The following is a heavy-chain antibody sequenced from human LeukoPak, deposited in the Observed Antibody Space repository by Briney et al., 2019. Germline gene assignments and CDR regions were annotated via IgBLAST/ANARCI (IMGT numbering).Heavy chain of an antibody. V-gene: IGHV3-53*01. Sequence: GGSLRLSCEASGFLFTSYWMSWVRQAPGKGLEWVSVIRSDGSTNHADSVKGRFTISRDNSKNTLYLQMNNLRAEDTAMYYCAREMYSGMYNDAFDIWGQGTKVTVSS. J-gene: IGHJ3*02. D-gene: IGHD1-26*01. CDR3: AREMYSGMYNDAFDI. CDR2: IRSDGST. CDR1: GFLFTSYW.